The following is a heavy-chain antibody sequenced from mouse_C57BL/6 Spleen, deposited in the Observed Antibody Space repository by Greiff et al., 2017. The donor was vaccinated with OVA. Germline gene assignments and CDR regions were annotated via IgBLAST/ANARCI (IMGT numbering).Heavy chain of an antibody. CDR3: ARGEIIYDGYPGAMDY. CDR2: IHPNSGST. CDR1: GYTFTSYW. J-gene: IGHJ4*01. D-gene: IGHD2-3*01. Sequence: QVQLKQSGAELVKPGASVKLSCKASGYTFTSYWMHWVKQRPGQGLEWIGMIHPNSGSTNYNEKFKSKATLTVDKSSSTAYMQLSSLTSEDSAVYYWARGEIIYDGYPGAMDYWGQGTSVTVSS. V-gene: IGHV1-64*01.